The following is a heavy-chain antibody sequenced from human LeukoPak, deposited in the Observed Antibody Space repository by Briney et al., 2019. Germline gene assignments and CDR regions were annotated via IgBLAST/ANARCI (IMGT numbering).Heavy chain of an antibody. CDR3: AKRLVYSSSWYYFDY. CDR1: GFAFSTYA. Sequence: GGSLRLSCAASGFAFSTYAMSWVRQAPGKGLEWISAISAAGGSTYYADSVKGRFTISRDNSKNTLYLQMNSLRAEDTALYYCAKRLVYSSSWYYFDYWGQGTLVTVSS. CDR2: ISAAGGST. D-gene: IGHD6-13*01. V-gene: IGHV3-23*01. J-gene: IGHJ4*02.